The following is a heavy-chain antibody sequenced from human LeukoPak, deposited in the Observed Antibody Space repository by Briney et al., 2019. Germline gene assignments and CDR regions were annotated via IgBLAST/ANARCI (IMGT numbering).Heavy chain of an antibody. Sequence: SETLSLTCTVSGVFISSYYWSWIRQPPGKGLEWIGYIYYSGSTNYNPSLKSRVTISVDTSKNQFSLKLSSVTAADTAVYYCAREGVVPAAQFDYWGQGTLVTVSS. CDR2: IYYSGST. J-gene: IGHJ4*02. D-gene: IGHD2-2*01. CDR3: AREGVVPAAQFDY. CDR1: GVFISSYY. V-gene: IGHV4-59*01.